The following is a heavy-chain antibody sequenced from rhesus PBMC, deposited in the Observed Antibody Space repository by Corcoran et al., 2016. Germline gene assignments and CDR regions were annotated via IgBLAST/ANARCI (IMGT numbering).Heavy chain of an antibody. CDR1: GGSISSGYG. J-gene: IGHJ6*01. Sequence: QVQLQESGPGLVKPSETLSLTCAVSGGSISSGYGWSWNRQPPGQGLEWIGQMNGRIGRTYYNPSPKSVVTISKDTSKNQFSLKLSSVTAADTAVYYGARVGWGDYYYYGLDSWGQGVVVTVSS. D-gene: IGHD3-34*01. CDR2: MNGRIGRT. CDR3: ARVGWGDYYYYGLDS. V-gene: IGHV4S7*01.